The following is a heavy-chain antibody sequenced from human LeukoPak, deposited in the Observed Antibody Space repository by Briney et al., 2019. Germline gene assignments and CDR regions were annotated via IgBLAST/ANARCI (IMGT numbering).Heavy chain of an antibody. J-gene: IGHJ4*02. CDR2: MKPNSGDT. Sequence: GASVKVSCKASGYTFTNYDINWVRQVSGQGLEWMGWMKPNSGDTGYAQKFQGRVTMTRDTSTSTAYMELSGLTAEDTAIYYCARNLPERSYSDYRGQGTLVTVS. V-gene: IGHV1-8*01. CDR3: ARNLPERSYSDY. D-gene: IGHD3-10*01. CDR1: GYTFTNYD.